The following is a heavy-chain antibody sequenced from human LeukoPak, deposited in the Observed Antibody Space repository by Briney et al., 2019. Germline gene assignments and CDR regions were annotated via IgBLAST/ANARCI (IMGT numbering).Heavy chain of an antibody. CDR2: ISSGSSTI. Sequence: GGSLRLSCAASGFTFSSYSMNWVRQAPGKGLEWVSYISSGSSTIYYADSVKGRFTISRDNAKNSLYLQMNSLRDEDTAVYYCARAAAGRTQYYYYGMDVWGQGTTVTVSS. CDR1: GFTFSSYS. CDR3: ARAAAGRTQYYYYGMDV. J-gene: IGHJ6*02. D-gene: IGHD6-13*01. V-gene: IGHV3-48*02.